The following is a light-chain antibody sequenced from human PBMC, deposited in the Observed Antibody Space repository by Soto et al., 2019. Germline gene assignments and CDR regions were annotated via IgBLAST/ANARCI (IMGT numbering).Light chain of an antibody. CDR3: QQYNSWYT. J-gene: IGKJ2*01. CDR2: AAS. CDR1: QSVGFN. V-gene: IGKV3-15*01. Sequence: EIVLTQSPVTLSVSPGESATLSCRASQSVGFNLAWYQQKPGQAPRLLMYAASTRATGISARFSGSGSGTEFTLTISSLQSGDFAVYYCQQYNSWYTFGQGTKLEIK.